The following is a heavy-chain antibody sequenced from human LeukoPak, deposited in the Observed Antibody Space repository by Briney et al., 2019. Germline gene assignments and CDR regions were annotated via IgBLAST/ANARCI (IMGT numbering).Heavy chain of an antibody. V-gene: IGHV3-30*18. J-gene: IGHJ4*02. CDR2: ISYDGSDK. CDR3: AKDQASSGWYYDY. D-gene: IGHD6-19*01. Sequence: GGSLRLSCAGSGFTFSSYGIHWVRQAPGKGLEWVAVISYDGSDKYYADSVKGRFTISRDNSKNTLYLQMNTLRAEDTAVYYCAKDQASSGWYYDYWGQGTLVTVSS. CDR1: GFTFSSYG.